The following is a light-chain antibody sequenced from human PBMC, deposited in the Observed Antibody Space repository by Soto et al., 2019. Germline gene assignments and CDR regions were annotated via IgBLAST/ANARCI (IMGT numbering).Light chain of an antibody. CDR1: SSDIGASNY. CDR3: YSWNSNSDTHYV. CDR2: DVN. Sequence: QSVLTQPASVSGSPGQSITISCTGTSSDIGASNYVSWYQQHPGQAPKLMISDVNNRPSGISDLFSGSKSGNTASLTISGLQAEDEADYYCYSWNSNSDTHYVFGTGTKLTVL. V-gene: IGLV2-14*03. J-gene: IGLJ1*01.